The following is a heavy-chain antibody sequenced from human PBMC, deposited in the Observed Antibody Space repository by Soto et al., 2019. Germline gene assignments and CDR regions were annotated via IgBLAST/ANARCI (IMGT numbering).Heavy chain of an antibody. V-gene: IGHV4-31*03. CDR3: AKTTTVSPYFAY. CDR1: GGSISSGGYY. CDR2: IYYSGST. D-gene: IGHD4-17*01. Sequence: SETLSLTCTVSGGSISSGGYYWSWIRQHPGKGLEWIGYIYYSGSTYYNPSLKSRVTISVDTSKNQFSLKLSSVTAADTAVYYCAKTTTVSPYFAYWGQGTLVTVSS. J-gene: IGHJ4*02.